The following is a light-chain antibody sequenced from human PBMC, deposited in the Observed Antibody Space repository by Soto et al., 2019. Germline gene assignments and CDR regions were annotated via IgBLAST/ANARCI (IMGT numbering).Light chain of an antibody. CDR1: QCISSA. CDR3: QQFSIYPVN. V-gene: IGKV1-13*02. CDR2: DSS. Sequence: ALPLTQSPSSLSASVGDRVTITCRASQCISSALVWYQQKPGKPPKLLVFDSSNLESGVSSRFSGGGSGTDFTLILSSLQPEDFANYYCQQFSIYPVNFGKGTRLAI. J-gene: IGKJ5*01.